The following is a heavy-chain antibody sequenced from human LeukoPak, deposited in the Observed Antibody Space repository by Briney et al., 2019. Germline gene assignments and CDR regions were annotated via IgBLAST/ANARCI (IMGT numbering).Heavy chain of an antibody. Sequence: ASVKVSCKASGYTFINYYIHWVRQAPGQGLEWMGIMNPSGGSTIYAQKLQGRVTMTRDTSTSTAYMELRSLRSDDTAVYYCAREKRQSLAAAGINDLWGQGTLVTVSS. CDR1: GYTFINYY. J-gene: IGHJ5*02. CDR2: MNPSGGST. CDR3: AREKRQSLAAAGINDL. D-gene: IGHD6-13*01. V-gene: IGHV1-46*01.